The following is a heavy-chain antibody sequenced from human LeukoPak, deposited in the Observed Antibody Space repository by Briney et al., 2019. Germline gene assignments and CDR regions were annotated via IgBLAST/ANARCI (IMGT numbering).Heavy chain of an antibody. CDR1: GFTISLYE. CDR3: ARRLPYFGMDV. CDR2: VSRGARTI. Sequence: SGGSLRLSCVASGFTISLYEVNWVRQAPGKGLGWVSYVSRGARTIYYADSVIGRFTISRDNAENSLFLKKNSLRDEDTAVYYCARRLPYFGMDVWGQGTTVTVSS. V-gene: IGHV3-48*03. J-gene: IGHJ6*02.